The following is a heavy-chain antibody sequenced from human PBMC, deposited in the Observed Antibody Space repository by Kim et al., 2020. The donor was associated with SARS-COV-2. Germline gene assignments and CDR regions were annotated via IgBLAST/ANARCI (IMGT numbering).Heavy chain of an antibody. CDR1: GGTFSSYA. V-gene: IGHV1-69*13. Sequence: SVKVSCKASGGTFSSYAISWVRQAPGQGLEWMGGIIPIFGTANYAQKFQGRVTITADESTSTAYMELSSLRSEDTAVYYCAKGDYYGSGSYYYWGQGTLVTVSS. D-gene: IGHD3-10*01. CDR3: AKGDYYGSGSYYY. J-gene: IGHJ4*02. CDR2: IIPIFGTA.